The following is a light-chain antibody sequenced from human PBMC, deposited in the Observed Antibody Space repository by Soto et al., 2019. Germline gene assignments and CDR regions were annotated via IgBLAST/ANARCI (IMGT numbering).Light chain of an antibody. Sequence: EIVMTQSPATLSLSPGERAALSCRASQSINSELAWYQQKPGQPPRLLIYGASTRASGVPARFTGSESGSGFTLTISRLQSEDFAVYYCQQGHNWPLTFGQGTRLEI. CDR2: GAS. J-gene: IGKJ2*01. CDR3: QQGHNWPLT. V-gene: IGKV3-15*01. CDR1: QSINSE.